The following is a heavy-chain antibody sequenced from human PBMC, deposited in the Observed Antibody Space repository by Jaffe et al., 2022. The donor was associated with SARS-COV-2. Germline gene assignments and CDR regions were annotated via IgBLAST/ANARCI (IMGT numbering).Heavy chain of an antibody. CDR1: GFTFTTYS. V-gene: IGHV3-7*01. CDR2: IKQDGSEK. CDR3: ASGRNLET. Sequence: EVQVVESGGGLVQPGGSLRLSCATSGFTFTTYSMTWVRQAPGKGLEWVANIKQDGSEKSYVGSVKGRFTISRDNAKNSLYLQMNSLRAEDTAVYYCASGRNLETWGQGTLVTVSS. D-gene: IGHD1-26*01. J-gene: IGHJ5*02.